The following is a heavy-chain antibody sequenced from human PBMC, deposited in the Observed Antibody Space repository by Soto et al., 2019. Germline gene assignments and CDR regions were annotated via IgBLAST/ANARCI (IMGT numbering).Heavy chain of an antibody. V-gene: IGHV4-34*01. D-gene: IGHD2-2*02. CDR2: INHSGST. Sequence: QVQLQQWGAGLLKPSETLSLTCAVYGGSFSGYYWSWIRQPPGKGLEWSGEINHSGSTNYNPSLKSRVTISVDTSKNQFSLRLSSVTDADTAVYYCARGLPYCSSTSCYRRHNWFDPWGQGTLVTVSS. J-gene: IGHJ5*02. CDR3: ARGLPYCSSTSCYRRHNWFDP. CDR1: GGSFSGYY.